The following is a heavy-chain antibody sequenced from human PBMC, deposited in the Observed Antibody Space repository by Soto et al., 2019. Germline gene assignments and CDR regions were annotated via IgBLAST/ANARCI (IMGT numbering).Heavy chain of an antibody. CDR1: GGTFSSYA. Sequence: QVQLVQSGAEVKKPGSSVKVSCKASGGTFSSYAISWVRQAPGHGLEWMGGIIPIFGTANYAQKFQGRVTITADESTSTDYMELSRLRSEDPAVYYCARESRSFSGGSCYFLPGIDYWGQGTRVNVSS. V-gene: IGHV1-69*12. D-gene: IGHD2-15*01. J-gene: IGHJ4*02. CDR2: IIPIFGTA. CDR3: ARESRSFSGGSCYFLPGIDY.